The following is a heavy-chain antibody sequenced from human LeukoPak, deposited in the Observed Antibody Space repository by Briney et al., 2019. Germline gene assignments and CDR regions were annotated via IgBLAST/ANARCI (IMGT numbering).Heavy chain of an antibody. CDR1: GFTFSSYW. Sequence: GGSLRLSCAASGFTFSSYWMNWVRQAPGKGLVWVSRIASDGSSTTYADSVKGRFSISRDNAKDTLYLQMNSLRVEDTAVYYCARGRPHGNDYWGQGTLVTVSS. CDR2: IASDGSST. V-gene: IGHV3-74*01. J-gene: IGHJ4*02. D-gene: IGHD4-23*01. CDR3: ARGRPHGNDY.